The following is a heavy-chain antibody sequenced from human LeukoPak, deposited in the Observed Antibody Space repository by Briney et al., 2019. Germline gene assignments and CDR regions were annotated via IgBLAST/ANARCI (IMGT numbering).Heavy chain of an antibody. CDR1: GDSVSSNSAA. V-gene: IGHV6-1*01. D-gene: IGHD6-19*01. CDR3: ARGLVMDSSGWYKEVDY. J-gene: IGHJ4*02. CDR2: TYYRSKWYN. Sequence: SQTLSLTCAISGDSVSSNSAAWNWIRQSPSRGLEWLGRTYYRSKWYNDYAVSVKSRITINPDTSKNQFSLQLNSVTPEDTAVYYCARGLVMDSSGWYKEVDYWGQGTLVTVSS.